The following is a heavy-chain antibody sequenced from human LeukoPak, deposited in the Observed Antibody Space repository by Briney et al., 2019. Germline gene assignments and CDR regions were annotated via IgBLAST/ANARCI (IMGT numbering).Heavy chain of an antibody. Sequence: SETLSLTCTVSSVSIRSHFWSWLRQPPGKGLEWIGYIYDSGYTNYSPSLKSRVTISIDTSKNQFSLKLNSVTAADAAVYYCARTIESRPYYFDSWGQGTLVTVSS. CDR3: ARTIESRPYYFDS. CDR1: SVSIRSHF. D-gene: IGHD6-6*01. CDR2: IYDSGYT. J-gene: IGHJ4*02. V-gene: IGHV4-59*11.